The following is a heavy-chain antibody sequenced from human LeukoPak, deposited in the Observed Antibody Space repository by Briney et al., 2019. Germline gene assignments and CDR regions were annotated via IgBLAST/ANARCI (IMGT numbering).Heavy chain of an antibody. CDR1: GYTFTSYD. CDR2: MNPNSGNT. J-gene: IGHJ3*02. CDR3: ARDRDAFDI. V-gene: IGHV1-8*03. Sequence: ASVNVSCKASGYTFTSYDINWVRQATGQGLEWMGWMNPNSGNTGYAQKFQGRVTITRNTSISTAYMELRSLRSDDTAVYYCARDRDAFDIWGQGTMVTVSS.